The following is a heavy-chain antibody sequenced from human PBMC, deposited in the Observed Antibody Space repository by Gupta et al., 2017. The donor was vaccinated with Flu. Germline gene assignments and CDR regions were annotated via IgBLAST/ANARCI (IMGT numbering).Heavy chain of an antibody. CDR2: ISSSSSYI. V-gene: IGHV3-21*01. D-gene: IGHD6-19*01. Sequence: EVQLVESGGGLVKPGGSLRLSCAASGFTFSSYSMNWVRQAPGKGLEWVSSISSSSSYIYYADSVKGRFTISRDNAKNSLYLQMNSLRAEDTAVYYCARDLYSSGWYAPFDYWGQGTLVTVSS. CDR3: ARDLYSSGWYAPFDY. J-gene: IGHJ4*02. CDR1: GFTFSSYS.